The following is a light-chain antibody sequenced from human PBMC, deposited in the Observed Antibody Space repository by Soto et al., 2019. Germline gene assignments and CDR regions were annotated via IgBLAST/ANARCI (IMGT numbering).Light chain of an antibody. J-gene: IGKJ1*01. CDR2: GAS. CDR3: QQYTTWSPWT. Sequence: EIVMTQSPATLSVSPGERATLSCRASQRVSSNLAWYQQKPGQAPRLLIYGASTRATGIPARFSGSGSGTEFTLTICCLESEDFAVYYCQQYTTWSPWTFSQGTKVGIK. CDR1: QRVSSN. V-gene: IGKV3-15*01.